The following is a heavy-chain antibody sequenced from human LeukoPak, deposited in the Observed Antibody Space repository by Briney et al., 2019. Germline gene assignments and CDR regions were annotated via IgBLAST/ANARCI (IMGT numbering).Heavy chain of an antibody. D-gene: IGHD2-15*01. V-gene: IGHV3-66*01. CDR2: IYSGGST. CDR1: GFTVSSNY. J-gene: IGHJ4*02. Sequence: PGGSLRLSCAASGFTVSSNYMSWVRQAPGKGLEWVSVIYSGGSTYYADSVKGRFTISRDNSKNTLYLQMNSLRAEDTAVYYCARDKGKYCSGGSCPGSFDYWGRGTLVTVSS. CDR3: ARDKGKYCSGGSCPGSFDY.